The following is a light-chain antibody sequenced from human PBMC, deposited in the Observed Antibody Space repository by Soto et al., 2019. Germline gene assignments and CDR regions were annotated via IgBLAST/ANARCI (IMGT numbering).Light chain of an antibody. CDR1: QSVSSSY. CDR2: GAS. CDR3: QQYGSSPLFT. Sequence: EIVLTQSPGTLSLSPGERATLSCRASQSVSSSYLAWYQQKPGQAPRLLIYGASSRATGITDRFSGSGSGTDFTLTISRLEPEDCAVYYGQQYGSSPLFTCGPGTKVDIK. J-gene: IGKJ3*01. V-gene: IGKV3-20*01.